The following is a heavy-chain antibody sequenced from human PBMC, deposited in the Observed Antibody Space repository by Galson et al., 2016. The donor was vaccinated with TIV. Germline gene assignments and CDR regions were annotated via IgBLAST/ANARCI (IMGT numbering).Heavy chain of an antibody. D-gene: IGHD3-22*01. CDR1: GYTLTNYG. CDR3: ARDRGRFSMILVLHYYYGMDV. Sequence: SVKVSCKASGYTLTNYGISWVRQAPGQGLEWMGWISTYNGDTNYAEKFQGRVTMTTHTSTSTAHMELRSLRSDDTAVYYCARDRGRFSMILVLHYYYGMDVWGQGTTVTVS. J-gene: IGHJ6*02. V-gene: IGHV1-18*04. CDR2: ISTYNGDT.